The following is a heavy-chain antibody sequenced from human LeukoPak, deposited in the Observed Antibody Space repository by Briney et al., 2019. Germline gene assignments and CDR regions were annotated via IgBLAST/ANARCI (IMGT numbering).Heavy chain of an antibody. CDR2: ISWDGGST. J-gene: IGHJ6*02. Sequence: GGSLRLSCAASGFTFDDYTMHWVRQAPGKGLKWVSLISWDGGSTYYADSVKGRFTISRDNSKNSLYLQMNSLRTEDTALYYCAKPYGSGSYYNDYYYYGMDVWGQGTTVTVSS. CDR3: AKPYGSGSYYNDYYYYGMDV. D-gene: IGHD3-10*01. CDR1: GFTFDDYT. V-gene: IGHV3-43*01.